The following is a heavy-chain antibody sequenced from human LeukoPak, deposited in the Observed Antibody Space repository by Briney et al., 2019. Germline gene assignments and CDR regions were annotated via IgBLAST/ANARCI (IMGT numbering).Heavy chain of an antibody. CDR2: IYSGGST. V-gene: IGHV3-53*05. D-gene: IGHD2-2*01. Sequence: GGSLRLSCAASGFTVSSNYMSWVRQAPGKGLEWVSVIYSGGSTYYADSVKGRFTISRDNSKNTLYLQMNSLRAEDTAVYYCAREKYCSSTSCFQFQHWGQGTLVTVSS. CDR1: GFTVSSNY. J-gene: IGHJ1*01. CDR3: AREKYCSSTSCFQFQH.